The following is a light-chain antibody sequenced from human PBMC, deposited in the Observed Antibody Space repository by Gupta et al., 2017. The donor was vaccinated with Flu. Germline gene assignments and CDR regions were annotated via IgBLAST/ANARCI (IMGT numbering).Light chain of an antibody. CDR3: QQYDDCPS. J-gene: IGKJ4*01. CDR2: DAS. V-gene: IGKV3-15*01. CDR1: QNVNSN. Sequence: PGERATLSCRASQNVNSNLAWYQQKPGQAPRLLIHDASTRATDIPARFSGSGSGTEFTLTISSLQSEDFALYFCQQYDDCPSFGGGTTVGIK.